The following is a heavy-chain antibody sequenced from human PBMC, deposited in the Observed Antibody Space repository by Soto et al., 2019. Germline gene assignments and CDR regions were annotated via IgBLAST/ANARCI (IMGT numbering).Heavy chain of an antibody. D-gene: IGHD1-20*01. Sequence: GGSLRLSCAASGFTFSSYSMNWVRQAPGKGLEWVSSISSSSSYIYYADSVKGRFTISRDNAKNSLYLQMNSLRAEDTAVYYCARDLTGTTERYYFDYWGQGTLVTVSS. V-gene: IGHV3-21*01. CDR2: ISSSSSYI. CDR3: ARDLTGTTERYYFDY. J-gene: IGHJ4*02. CDR1: GFTFSSYS.